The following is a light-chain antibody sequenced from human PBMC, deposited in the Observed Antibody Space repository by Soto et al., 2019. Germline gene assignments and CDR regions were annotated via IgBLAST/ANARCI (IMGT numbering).Light chain of an antibody. V-gene: IGKV1-5*03. J-gene: IGKJ1*01. Sequence: DIPMTQSPSTLSASVGDRVTITCRASQDINIWLAWYQQKLGKAPNLLIYKSSTLKSGFPSRFNGSGSGTEFTLIINSLQPDVFATYFCQQYNNYRTFGQGTKVEIK. CDR3: QQYNNYRT. CDR1: QDINIW. CDR2: KSS.